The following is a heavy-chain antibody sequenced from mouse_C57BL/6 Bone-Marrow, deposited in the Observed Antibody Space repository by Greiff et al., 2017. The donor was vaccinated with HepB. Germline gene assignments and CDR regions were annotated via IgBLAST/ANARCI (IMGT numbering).Heavy chain of an antibody. CDR3: LYSNYYAMDY. V-gene: IGHV1-22*01. Sequence: VQLQQSGPELVKPGASVKMSCKASGYTFTDYNMHWVKQRHGKSLEWIGYINPNNGGTSYNQKFKGKATLTVNKSSSTAYMELRSLTSEDSAVYYCLYSNYYAMDYWGQGTSVTVSS. CDR2: INPNNGGT. CDR1: GYTFTDYN. D-gene: IGHD2-5*01. J-gene: IGHJ4*01.